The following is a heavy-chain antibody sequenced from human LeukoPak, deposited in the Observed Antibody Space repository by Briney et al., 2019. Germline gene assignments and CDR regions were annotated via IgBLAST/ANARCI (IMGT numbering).Heavy chain of an antibody. Sequence: GASVKVSCKASGYTFTSYDINWVRQATGQGLEWMGWMNPNSGNTGYAQKFQGRVTMTRNTSISTAYMELSSLRSEDTAVYYCARGLMVGATNYYYGMDVWGQGTTVTVSS. J-gene: IGHJ6*02. CDR2: MNPNSGNT. CDR1: GYTFTSYD. V-gene: IGHV1-8*01. D-gene: IGHD1-26*01. CDR3: ARGLMVGATNYYYGMDV.